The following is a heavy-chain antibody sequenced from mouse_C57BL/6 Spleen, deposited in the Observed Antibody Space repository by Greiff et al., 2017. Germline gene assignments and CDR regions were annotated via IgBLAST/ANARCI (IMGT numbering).Heavy chain of an antibody. CDR2: IDPSDSET. D-gene: IGHD3-2*02. Sequence: QVQLQQPGAELVRPGSSVKLSCKASGYTFTSYWMHWVKQRPIQGLEWIGNIDPSDSETHYNQKFKDKATLTVDKSSSTAYMQLSSLTSEDSAVYYCARTQTAQAPGFAYWGQGTLVTVSA. V-gene: IGHV1-52*01. J-gene: IGHJ3*01. CDR1: GYTFTSYW. CDR3: ARTQTAQAPGFAY.